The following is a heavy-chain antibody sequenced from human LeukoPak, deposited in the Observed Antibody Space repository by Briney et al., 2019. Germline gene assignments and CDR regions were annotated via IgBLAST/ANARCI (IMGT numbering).Heavy chain of an antibody. CDR2: IYNRDNT. V-gene: IGHV4-38-2*02. J-gene: IGHJ5*02. D-gene: IGHD5-24*01. CDR3: ARGTDAYKVGNH. CDR1: GDSISTDYC. Sequence: SETLSLTCTVSGDSISTDYCWTWIRQPPGKVPEWIGTIYNRDNTYYTSSLASRVTISMDTSRNQFSLKMTSVTAADTAVYYCARGTDAYKVGNHWGQGALVTVSS.